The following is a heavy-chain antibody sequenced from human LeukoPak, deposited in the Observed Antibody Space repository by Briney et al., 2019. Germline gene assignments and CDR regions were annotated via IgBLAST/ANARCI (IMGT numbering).Heavy chain of an antibody. Sequence: GGSLRLSCLASGSTLTSYEMNWVRRAPGKGLEWMSYIGSGGSPIYYADSVKGRFTISRDNAKNSLYLQMNSLRAEDTAVYYCARGWYYLWGQGTMVTVSS. CDR3: ARGWYYL. CDR2: IGSGGSPI. D-gene: IGHD3-10*01. J-gene: IGHJ3*01. CDR1: GSTLTSYE. V-gene: IGHV3-48*03.